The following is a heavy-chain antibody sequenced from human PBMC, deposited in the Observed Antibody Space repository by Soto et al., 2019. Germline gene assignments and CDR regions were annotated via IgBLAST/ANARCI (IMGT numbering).Heavy chain of an antibody. CDR2: ISSSSSYT. D-gene: IGHD4-17*01. V-gene: IGHV3-11*05. Sequence: QVQLVESGGGLVKPGGSLRLSCAASGFTFSDYYMSWIRQAPGKGLEWVSYISSSSSYTNYADSVKGRFTISRDNAMNSLYLQMNSLRAEDTAVYYCARGPFYGDYVENGMDVWGQGTTVTVSS. CDR1: GFTFSDYY. J-gene: IGHJ6*02. CDR3: ARGPFYGDYVENGMDV.